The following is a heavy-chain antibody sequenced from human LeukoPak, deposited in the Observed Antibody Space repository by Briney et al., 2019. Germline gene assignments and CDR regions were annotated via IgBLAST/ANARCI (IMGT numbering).Heavy chain of an antibody. Sequence: PGGSLRLSCAASGFTFSSYGMHWVRQAPGKGLEWVSSISSSSSYIYYADSVKGRFTISRDNAKNSLYLQMNSLRAEDTAVYYCARGYCSGGSCYRGPYYFDYWGQGTLVTVSS. D-gene: IGHD2-15*01. J-gene: IGHJ4*02. CDR3: ARGYCSGGSCYRGPYYFDY. CDR1: GFTFSSYG. CDR2: ISSSSSYI. V-gene: IGHV3-21*01.